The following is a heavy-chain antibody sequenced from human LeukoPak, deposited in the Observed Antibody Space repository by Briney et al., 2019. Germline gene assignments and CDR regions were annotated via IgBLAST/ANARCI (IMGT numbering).Heavy chain of an antibody. CDR3: AKDRFYWGNYFDY. J-gene: IGHJ4*02. V-gene: IGHV3-23*01. CDR2: ISGSGGST. D-gene: IGHD7-27*01. Sequence: GGSLRLSCAASGYTFTSYAISWVRQAPRKGLEWVSAISGSGGSTYYADSVKGRFTISTDNSKNTLYLQMNSLRPEDTAVYYCAKDRFYWGNYFDYWGQGTLVTVSS. CDR1: GYTFTSYA.